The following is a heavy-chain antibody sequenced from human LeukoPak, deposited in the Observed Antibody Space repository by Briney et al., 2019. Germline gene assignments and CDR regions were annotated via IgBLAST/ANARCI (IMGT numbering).Heavy chain of an antibody. CDR3: AKDPVFGSRDY. Sequence: GGSLRLSCAASGFTFSSYGMHWVRQAPGKGLEWVAVIWYDGSNKYYADSVKGRFTISRDNSKNTLYLQMNSLRAEDTAVYYCAKDPVFGSRDYWGQGTLVTVSS. CDR2: IWYDGSNK. J-gene: IGHJ4*02. CDR1: GFTFSSYG. D-gene: IGHD3-3*01. V-gene: IGHV3-33*06.